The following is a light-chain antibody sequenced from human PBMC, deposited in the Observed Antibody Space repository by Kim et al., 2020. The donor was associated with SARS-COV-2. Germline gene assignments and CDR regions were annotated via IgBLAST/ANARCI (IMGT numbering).Light chain of an antibody. CDR2: GGA. J-gene: IGKJ5*01. V-gene: IGKV3-20*01. CDR1: HGVYRHC. Sequence: APGGRADLSWRASHGVYRHCLAWYQEKPGQAPRPLHYGGASRGNGIPEKFSGRWAGTDFTLTISRLEPEDFAVFYCQQYGSSPNTFGQGTRLEIK. CDR3: QQYGSSPNT.